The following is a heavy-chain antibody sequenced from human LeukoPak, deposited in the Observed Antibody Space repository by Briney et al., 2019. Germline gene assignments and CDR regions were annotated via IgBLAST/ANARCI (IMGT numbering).Heavy chain of an antibody. CDR1: GGSISSRTYY. D-gene: IGHD2-21*02. CDR2: INYSGKL. J-gene: IGHJ4*02. CDR3: ARDFGDWRTDY. Sequence: SETQSLTCTVSGGSISSRTYYWAWIRQPPGKGLEWIGSINYSGKLTFNPSLKSRVTVSLDTSRNQFSLTLSSVTAADTAVYYCARDFGDWRTDYWGQGTLVTVSS. V-gene: IGHV4-39*07.